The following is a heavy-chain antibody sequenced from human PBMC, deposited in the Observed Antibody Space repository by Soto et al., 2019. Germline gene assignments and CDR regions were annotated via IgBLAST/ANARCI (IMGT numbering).Heavy chain of an antibody. V-gene: IGHV2-5*01. J-gene: IGHJ4*02. Sequence: GSGPTLVNPTQTLTLTCTFSGFSLSTSGVGVGWIRQPPGKALEWLALIYWNDDKRYSPSLKSRLTITKDTSKNQVALTVTNMDPVDTATYYCARPPRGIAAFYFDYWGQGTLVTVSS. CDR1: GFSLSTSGVG. D-gene: IGHD6-13*01. CDR3: ARPPRGIAAFYFDY. CDR2: IYWNDDK.